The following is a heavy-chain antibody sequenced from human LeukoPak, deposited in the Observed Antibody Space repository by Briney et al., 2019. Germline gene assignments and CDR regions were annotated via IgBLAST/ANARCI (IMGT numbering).Heavy chain of an antibody. Sequence: ASVKVSCKASGYTFTSYDINWVRQATGQGLEWMGWMNPNSGNTGYAQKFQGRVTMTRNTSISTAYMELSSLRSEDTAVYYCARQVGEQPPFFMDVWGKGTTVTVSS. J-gene: IGHJ6*03. V-gene: IGHV1-8*01. CDR3: ARQVGEQPPFFMDV. D-gene: IGHD6-13*01. CDR1: GYTFTSYD. CDR2: MNPNSGNT.